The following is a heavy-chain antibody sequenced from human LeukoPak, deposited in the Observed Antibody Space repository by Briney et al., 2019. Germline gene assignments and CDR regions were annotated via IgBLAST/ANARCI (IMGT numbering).Heavy chain of an antibody. V-gene: IGHV4-59*11. CDR1: GDSIRNHY. CDR2: IHYSGST. J-gene: IGHJ4*01. Sequence: PSETLSLTCTVSGDSIRNHYWSWIRQPPGKGLECIGVIHYSGSTNYNPSVKSRVTISVDTPENQFSLKLNSVTAADTAVYFCARVSLSGYCSGASCYFDYWGHGTLVTVSS. D-gene: IGHD2-15*01. CDR3: ARVSLSGYCSGASCYFDY.